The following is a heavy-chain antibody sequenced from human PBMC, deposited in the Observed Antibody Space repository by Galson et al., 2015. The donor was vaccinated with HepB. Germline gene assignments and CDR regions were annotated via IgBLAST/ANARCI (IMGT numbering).Heavy chain of an antibody. V-gene: IGHV1-46*01. CDR2: INPSGGST. CDR3: ARDEGVFYGGNTGLVRWFDP. D-gene: IGHD4-23*01. CDR1: GYTFTSYY. J-gene: IGHJ5*02. Sequence: SVKVSCKASGYTFTSYYMHWVRQAPGQGLEWMGIINPSGGSTSYAQKFQGRVTMTRDTSTSTVYMELSSLRSEDTAVYYCARDEGVFYGGNTGLVRWFDPWGQGTLVTVSS.